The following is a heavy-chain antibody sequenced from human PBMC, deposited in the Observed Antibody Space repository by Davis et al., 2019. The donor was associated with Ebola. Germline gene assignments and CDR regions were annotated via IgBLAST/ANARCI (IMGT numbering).Heavy chain of an antibody. J-gene: IGHJ2*01. V-gene: IGHV4-59*01. CDR2: IYYSGST. CDR1: GGSISSYY. Sequence: MPSETLSLTCTVSGGSISSYYWSWIRQPPGKGLEWIGYIYYSGSTNYNPPLKSRVTISVDTSKNQFSLKLSSVTAADTAVYYCARGSAGHFDLWGRGTLVTVSS. D-gene: IGHD6-13*01. CDR3: ARGSAGHFDL.